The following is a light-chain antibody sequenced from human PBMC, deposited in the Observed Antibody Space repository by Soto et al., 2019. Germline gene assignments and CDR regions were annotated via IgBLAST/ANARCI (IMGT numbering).Light chain of an antibody. Sequence: QSVLPQPASVSVSPGQSITISCTGTSSDVGSYNLVSWYQQHPGKAPKLMIYEGSKRPSGVSNRFSGSKSGNTASLTISGLQAEDEADYYCCSYAGSSTYVFGTGTRSPS. CDR3: CSYAGSSTYV. CDR1: SSDVGSYNL. V-gene: IGLV2-23*01. J-gene: IGLJ1*01. CDR2: EGS.